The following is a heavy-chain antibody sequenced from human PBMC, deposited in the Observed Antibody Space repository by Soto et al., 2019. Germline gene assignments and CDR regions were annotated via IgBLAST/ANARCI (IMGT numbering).Heavy chain of an antibody. Sequence: PGGSLRLSCAASGFTFSSYSMNWVRQAPGKGLEWVSSISSSSSYIYYADSVKGRFTISRDNAKNSLYLQMNSLRAEDTAVYYCARDRAVAGTVNRTSYNDMDACCQHTTLTVS. CDR1: GFTFSSYS. CDR3: ARDRAVAGTVNRTSYNDMDA. D-gene: IGHD6-19*01. V-gene: IGHV3-21*01. CDR2: ISSSSSYI. J-gene: IGHJ6*02.